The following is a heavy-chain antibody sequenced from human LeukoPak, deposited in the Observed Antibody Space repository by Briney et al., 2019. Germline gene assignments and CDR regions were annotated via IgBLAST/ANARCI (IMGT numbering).Heavy chain of an antibody. D-gene: IGHD3-3*01. CDR2: ISGSGGST. Sequence: PGGSLRLSCAASGFTFSSYAMSWVRQAPGKGRKWVSAISGSGGSTYYADSVKGRFTISRDNSKNTLYLQMNSLRAEDTAVYYCARKNYDFLSGGPKHFDYWGQGTLVTVSS. CDR1: GFTFSSYA. CDR3: ARKNYDFLSGGPKHFDY. V-gene: IGHV3-23*01. J-gene: IGHJ4*02.